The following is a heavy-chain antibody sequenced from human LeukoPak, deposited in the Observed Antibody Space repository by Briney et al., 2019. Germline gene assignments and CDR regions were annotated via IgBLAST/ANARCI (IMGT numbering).Heavy chain of an antibody. V-gene: IGHV4-59*01. CDR2: ISYSGST. D-gene: IGHD5-18*01. J-gene: IGHJ4*02. Sequence: SETLSLTCTVSGGSLSSYYWSWIRQPPGKGLEWIGYISYSGSTNYNPSLKSRVTISIDTSKNQFSLKLTFVTAADTAVYYCARERDRYGSIHYWGQGTLVTVSS. CDR1: GGSLSSYY. CDR3: ARERDRYGSIHY.